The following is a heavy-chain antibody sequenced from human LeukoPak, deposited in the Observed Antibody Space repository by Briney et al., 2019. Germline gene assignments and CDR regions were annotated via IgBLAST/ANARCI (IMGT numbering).Heavy chain of an antibody. V-gene: IGHV3-48*01. D-gene: IGHD4-17*01. Sequence: GGSPRLSCAASGFTFSSYSMNWVRQAPGKGLEWVSYISSSSSTIYYADSVKGRFTISRDNAKNSLYLQMNSLRAEDTAVYYCARGDYVLIDYWGQGTLVTVSS. CDR3: ARGDYVLIDY. CDR1: GFTFSSYS. CDR2: ISSSSSTI. J-gene: IGHJ4*02.